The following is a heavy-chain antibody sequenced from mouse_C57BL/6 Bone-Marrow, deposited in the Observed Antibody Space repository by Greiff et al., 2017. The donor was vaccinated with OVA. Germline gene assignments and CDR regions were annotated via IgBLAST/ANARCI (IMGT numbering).Heavy chain of an antibody. J-gene: IGHJ4*01. CDR1: GYTFTDYY. CDR3: AREFYYGSSYAMDY. D-gene: IGHD1-1*01. Sequence: QVQLQQSGAELVRPGASVKLSCKASGYTFTDYYINWVKQRPGQGLEWIARIYPGSGNTYYNEKFKGKATLTAEKSSSTAYMQLSSLTSEDSAVYFCAREFYYGSSYAMDYWGQGTSVTVSS. V-gene: IGHV1-76*01. CDR2: IYPGSGNT.